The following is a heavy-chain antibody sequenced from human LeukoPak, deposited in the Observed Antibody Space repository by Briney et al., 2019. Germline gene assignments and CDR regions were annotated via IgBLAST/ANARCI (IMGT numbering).Heavy chain of an antibody. CDR3: AKVPNYYDTTTYYG. V-gene: IGHV3-23*01. Sequence: SGGSLRLSCAASGFIFRDYAMRGVRQARGRGGEGVSEISVTKRGGTTYYAASVKGRFTISRDTSKNTLYLQMSSLRVEDTAVYYCAKVPNYYDTTTYYGWGQGTLVAVSS. CDR1: GFIFRDYA. J-gene: IGHJ4*02. CDR2: ISVTKRGGTT. D-gene: IGHD3-22*01.